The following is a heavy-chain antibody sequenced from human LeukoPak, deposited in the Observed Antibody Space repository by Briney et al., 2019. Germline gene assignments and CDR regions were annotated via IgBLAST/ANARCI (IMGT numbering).Heavy chain of an antibody. J-gene: IGHJ4*02. CDR2: INSDGSST. V-gene: IGHV3-74*01. Sequence: GGSLRLSCAASGFTFSSYWMHWVRQAPGKGLVWVSRINSDGSSTSYADSVKGRFTISRDNAKNTLYLRMNSLRAEDTAVYYCARVPPPSSTSFTFDYWGQGALVTVSS. CDR1: GFTFSSYW. CDR3: ARVPPPSSTSFTFDY. D-gene: IGHD2-2*01.